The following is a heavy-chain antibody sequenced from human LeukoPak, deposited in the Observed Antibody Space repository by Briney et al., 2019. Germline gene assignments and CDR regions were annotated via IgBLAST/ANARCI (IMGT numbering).Heavy chain of an antibody. D-gene: IGHD2-2*01. J-gene: IGHJ6*02. V-gene: IGHV1-8*01. Sequence: ASVKVSCKASGYTFTGYDINWVRQATGQGLEWMGWMNPNSGNTGYAQKSQGRVTMTRNTSISTAYMELSSLRSEDTAVYYCARVDIVVVPAIDNYYYYGMDVWGQGTTVTVSS. CDR3: ARVDIVVVPAIDNYYYYGMDV. CDR1: GYTFTGYD. CDR2: MNPNSGNT.